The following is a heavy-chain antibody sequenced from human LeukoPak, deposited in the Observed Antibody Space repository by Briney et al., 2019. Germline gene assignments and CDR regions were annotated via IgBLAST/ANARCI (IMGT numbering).Heavy chain of an antibody. J-gene: IGHJ4*02. CDR3: AALNSGSYSFHY. V-gene: IGHV5-51*01. Sequence: GESLKISCKGSGYSFTSYWVGGVRQMPGKGLEWMGIVYPGDSETRFSPSFQGQVTMSADKSISTAYLQWSSLKASDTAMYYCAALNSGSYSFHYWGQGTLVSVSS. CDR1: GYSFTSYW. D-gene: IGHD1-26*01. CDR2: VYPGDSET.